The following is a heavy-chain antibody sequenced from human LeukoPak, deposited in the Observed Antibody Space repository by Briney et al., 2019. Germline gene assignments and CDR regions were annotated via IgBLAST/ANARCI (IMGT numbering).Heavy chain of an antibody. D-gene: IGHD4-17*01. CDR1: GGSFGGYY. V-gene: IGHV4-34*01. CDR3: ARLGWGDYGDVPSYYYYMDV. CDR2: IKHRGST. J-gene: IGHJ6*03. Sequence: PSETLSLTCAVYGGSFGGYYWSWIRPPPGKGLEWIGEIKHRGSTNYNPSLKSRVTISLDTSKNKFSLKLSSVTAADTAVYYCARLGWGDYGDVPSYYYYMDVWGKGTTVTISS.